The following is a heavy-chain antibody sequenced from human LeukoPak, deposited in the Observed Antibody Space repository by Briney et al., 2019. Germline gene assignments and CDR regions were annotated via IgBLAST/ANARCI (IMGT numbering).Heavy chain of an antibody. CDR1: GGSISSGGYY. V-gene: IGHV4-31*03. CDR2: IYYSGST. J-gene: IGHJ4*02. D-gene: IGHD3-22*01. CDR3: AREERYYDRSFDY. Sequence: PSETLSLTCTVSGGSISSGGYYWSWIRQHPGKGLEWIGYIYYSGSTYYNPSLKSRVTISVDTSKNQFSPKLSSVTAADTAVYYCAREERYYDRSFDYWGQGTLVTVSS.